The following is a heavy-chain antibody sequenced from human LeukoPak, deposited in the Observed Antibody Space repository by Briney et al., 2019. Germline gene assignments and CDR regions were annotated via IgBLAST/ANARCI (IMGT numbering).Heavy chain of an antibody. CDR3: ATDPYQYYFDY. CDR1: GYTFTSYY. J-gene: IGHJ4*02. D-gene: IGHD2-2*01. CDR2: INPSGGST. Sequence: ASVKVSCKASGYTFTSYYMHWVRQAPGQGLEWMGIINPSGGSTSYAQKFQGRVTMTEDTSTDTAYMELSSLRSEDTAVYYCATDPYQYYFDYWGQGTLVTVSS. V-gene: IGHV1-46*01.